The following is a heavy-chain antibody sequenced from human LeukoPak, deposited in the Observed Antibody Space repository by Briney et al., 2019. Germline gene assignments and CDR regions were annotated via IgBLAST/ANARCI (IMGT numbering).Heavy chain of an antibody. V-gene: IGHV3-21*01. Sequence: SGGSLRLSCAASGFTFSSYSMNWVRQAPGKGLEWVSSISSSSSYIYYADSVKGRFTISRDNAKNSLYLQMNSLRAEDTAVYYCARGRSIYCSSTSCYHPAFDPWGQGTLVTVSS. J-gene: IGHJ5*02. CDR3: ARGRSIYCSSTSCYHPAFDP. CDR2: ISSSSSYI. D-gene: IGHD2-2*01. CDR1: GFTFSSYS.